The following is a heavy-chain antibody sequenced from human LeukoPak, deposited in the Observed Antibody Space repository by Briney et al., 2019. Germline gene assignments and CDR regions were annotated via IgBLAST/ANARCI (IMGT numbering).Heavy chain of an antibody. D-gene: IGHD2-2*01. CDR2: IYYSGST. V-gene: IGHV4-39*01. CDR1: GGSISSSSYY. J-gene: IGHJ5*02. Sequence: PSETLSLTCTVSGGSISSSSYYWGCIRQPPGKGLEWIGSIYYSGSTYYNPSLKSRVTLSVDTSKNQFSLKLSSVTAADTAVYYCARQGDIVVVPAATNWFDPWGQGTLVTVSS. CDR3: ARQGDIVVVPAATNWFDP.